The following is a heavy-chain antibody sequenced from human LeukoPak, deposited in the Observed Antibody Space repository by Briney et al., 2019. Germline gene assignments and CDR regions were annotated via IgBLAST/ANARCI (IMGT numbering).Heavy chain of an antibody. CDR2: INHSGST. CDR3: ARGGGYNWFDP. J-gene: IGHJ5*02. V-gene: IGHV4-34*01. CDR1: GGSFSGYY. Sequence: SETLSLTCAVYGGSFSGYYWSWIRQPPGKGLEWVGEINHSGSTNYNPSLKSRVTISVDTSKNQFSLRLTSVTAADTAVYYCARGGGYNWFDPWGQGTLVTVSS.